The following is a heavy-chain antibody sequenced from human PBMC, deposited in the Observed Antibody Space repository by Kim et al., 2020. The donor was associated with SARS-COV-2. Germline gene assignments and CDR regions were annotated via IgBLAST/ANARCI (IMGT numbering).Heavy chain of an antibody. Sequence: GGSLRLSCAASGFTFSSYAMSWVRQAPGQGLEWVSAISAGGANTYYTDSVRGRFIVSRDNSKNTLYLQMNSQKAEDTAIYYCANPPVTVRGQIAFWGQGTLVTVSS. CDR2: ISAGGANT. CDR3: ANPPVTVRGQIAF. J-gene: IGHJ4*02. CDR1: GFTFSSYA. D-gene: IGHD3-10*01. V-gene: IGHV3-23*01.